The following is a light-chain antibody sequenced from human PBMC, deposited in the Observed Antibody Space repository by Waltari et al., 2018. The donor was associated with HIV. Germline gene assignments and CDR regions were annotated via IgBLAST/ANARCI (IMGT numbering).Light chain of an antibody. J-gene: IGLJ2*01. CDR3: QSYDSSLSGVV. Sequence: QSVLTQPPSVSGAPGQRVTISCTGSSSNIGAGFAVHWYQQLPGTAPKLLIYGNSNRPSGVPDRFSGSKSGTSASLVITGLQVEDEADYYCQSYDSSLSGVVFGGGTKLTVL. V-gene: IGLV1-40*01. CDR1: SSNIGAGFA. CDR2: GNS.